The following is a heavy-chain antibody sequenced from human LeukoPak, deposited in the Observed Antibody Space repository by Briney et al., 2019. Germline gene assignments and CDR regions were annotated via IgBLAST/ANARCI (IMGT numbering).Heavy chain of an antibody. CDR2: IWYDGSNK. Sequence: PGGSLRLSCAASGFTFSSYGMHWFRQAPGKGLEWVAVIWYDGSNKYYADSVQGRVPISRDNSKNALYLQMSGLRAEDTAVYYCAKDSWETNSSGYYFNIQHWGQGTLVTVSS. V-gene: IGHV3-33*06. CDR1: GFTFSSYG. J-gene: IGHJ1*01. CDR3: AKDSWETNSSGYYFNIQH. D-gene: IGHD3-22*01.